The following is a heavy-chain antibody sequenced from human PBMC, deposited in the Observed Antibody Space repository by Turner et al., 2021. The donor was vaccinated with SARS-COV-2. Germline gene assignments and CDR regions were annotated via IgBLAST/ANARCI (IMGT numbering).Heavy chain of an antibody. J-gene: IGHJ4*02. D-gene: IGHD3-22*01. CDR2: ISYDGSNK. Sequence: QVQLVQSGGGVVQPGRSFRLPWAASGFTFSSYGMHWVRQAPGKGLAWVALISYDGSNKYYADSVKDRFTISRDNSKNTLYLQMNSLRAEDTAVYYCAKTRGSYYDSSGYYQYFDYWGQGTLVTVSS. V-gene: IGHV3-30*18. CDR1: GFTFSSYG. CDR3: AKTRGSYYDSSGYYQYFDY.